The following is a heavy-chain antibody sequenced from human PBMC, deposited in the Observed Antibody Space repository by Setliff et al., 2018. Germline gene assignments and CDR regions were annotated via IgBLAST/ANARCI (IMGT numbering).Heavy chain of an antibody. CDR3: ARDHVYGSQYYYYYCGMDV. V-gene: IGHV3-7*01. CDR2: IKQDGSEK. Sequence: GGSLRLSCAASGFTFSRYWMSWVRQAPGKGLEWVANIKQDGSEKYYVDPVKGRFTISRDNAKNSLYLQMNSLRAEDTAVYYCARDHVYGSQYYYYYCGMDVWGQGTTVTVSS. J-gene: IGHJ6*02. CDR1: GFTFSRYW. D-gene: IGHD3-10*01.